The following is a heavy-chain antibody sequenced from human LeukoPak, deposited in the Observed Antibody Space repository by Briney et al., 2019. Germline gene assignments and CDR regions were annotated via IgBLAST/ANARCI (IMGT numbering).Heavy chain of an antibody. Sequence: GASVKVSCKASGYTFTGYYMHWARQAPGQGLEWMGWINPNSGGTNYAQKFQGRVTITRDTSISTAYMELSRLRSDDTAVYYCARGGKRVGATLLYYWGQGTLVTVSS. V-gene: IGHV1-2*02. D-gene: IGHD1-26*01. J-gene: IGHJ4*02. CDR2: INPNSGGT. CDR1: GYTFTGYY. CDR3: ARGGKRVGATLLYY.